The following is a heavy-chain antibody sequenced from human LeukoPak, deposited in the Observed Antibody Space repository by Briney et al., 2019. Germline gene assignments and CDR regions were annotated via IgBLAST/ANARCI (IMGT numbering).Heavy chain of an antibody. Sequence: ASVKVSCKASGYTFTGYYMHWVRQAPGQGLEWMGWINPNSGGTNYAQKFQGRVTMTRDTSISTAYMELSRLRSDDTAVYYCARGYCSGGSCYPGYYYYMDVWGKGTTVTVSS. V-gene: IGHV1-2*02. CDR1: GYTFTGYY. D-gene: IGHD2-15*01. CDR2: INPNSGGT. J-gene: IGHJ6*03. CDR3: ARGYCSGGSCYPGYYYYMDV.